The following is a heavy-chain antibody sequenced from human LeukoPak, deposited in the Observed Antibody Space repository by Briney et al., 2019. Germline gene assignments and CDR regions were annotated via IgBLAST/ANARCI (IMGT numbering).Heavy chain of an antibody. J-gene: IGHJ6*04. D-gene: IGHD3-10*02. CDR3: AELGITMIGGV. CDR1: GLSFIIYG. CDR2: IQYDGSKT. V-gene: IGHV3-30*02. Sequence: GGSLRLSCAASGLSFIIYGMHWVRQAPGKGLEWVAFIQYDGSKTVYADSVKGRFTISRDNAKNSLYLQMNSLRAEDTAVYYCAELGITMIGGVWGKGTTVTISS.